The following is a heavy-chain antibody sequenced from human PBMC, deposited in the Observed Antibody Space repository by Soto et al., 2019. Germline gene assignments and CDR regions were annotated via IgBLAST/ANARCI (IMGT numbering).Heavy chain of an antibody. J-gene: IGHJ5*02. V-gene: IGHV3-30*18. CDR3: ANGRDYVWGNH. Sequence: GGSLRLSCAASGFTFSSYGMHWVRQAPGKGLEWVAVISYDGSNKYYADSVKGRFTISRDNSKNTLYLQMNSLRAEDTAVYYCANGRDYVWGNHWGQGTLVTVSS. CDR2: ISYDGSNK. D-gene: IGHD3-16*01. CDR1: GFTFSSYG.